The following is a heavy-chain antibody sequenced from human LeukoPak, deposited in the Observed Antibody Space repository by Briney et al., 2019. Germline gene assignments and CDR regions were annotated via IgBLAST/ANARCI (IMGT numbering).Heavy chain of an antibody. J-gene: IGHJ4*02. Sequence: GESLKISCKSSGYTFTTYWIGWVRQMPGKGLEWMGMLYPGDSDTRDSPSFQGQVTISADKFISTAYLQWSSLKASDTAMYYCARSFYYGGKTTFDYWGQGTLVTVSS. D-gene: IGHD4-23*01. V-gene: IGHV5-51*01. CDR2: LYPGDSDT. CDR1: GYTFTTYW. CDR3: ARSFYYGGKTTFDY.